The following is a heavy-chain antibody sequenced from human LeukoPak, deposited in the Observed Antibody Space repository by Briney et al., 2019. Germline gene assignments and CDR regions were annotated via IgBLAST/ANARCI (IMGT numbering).Heavy chain of an antibody. J-gene: IGHJ5*02. CDR1: GDSLSSRSYR. CDR3: ARENLDVVLMVSGRNWFDP. Sequence: PSETLSLTCGVSGDSLSSRSYRWVWIRQPPGKGLEWLWTISYGGTTFYKASLKSRVTISLDTSKNQFSLRLQSVTAADTAVYYCARENLDVVLMVSGRNWFDPWGRGTLVIVSS. CDR2: ISYGGTT. V-gene: IGHV4-39*07. D-gene: IGHD2-8*01.